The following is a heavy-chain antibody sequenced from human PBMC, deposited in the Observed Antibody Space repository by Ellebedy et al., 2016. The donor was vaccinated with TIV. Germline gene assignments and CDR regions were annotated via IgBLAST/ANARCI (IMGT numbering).Heavy chain of an antibody. Sequence: ASVKVSCXASGYTFTSYLMHWVRQAPGQRLEWMGWINGGSGDTKSSQKFQGRVTFTRDTSASTAYMEVSSLRSEDTAVYYCATREWQDPMDVWGQGTTVTVSS. J-gene: IGHJ6*02. CDR1: GYTFTSYL. D-gene: IGHD3-3*01. V-gene: IGHV1-3*01. CDR3: ATREWQDPMDV. CDR2: INGGSGDT.